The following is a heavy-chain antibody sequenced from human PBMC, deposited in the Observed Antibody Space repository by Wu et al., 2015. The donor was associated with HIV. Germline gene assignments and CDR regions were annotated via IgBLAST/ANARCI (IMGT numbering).Heavy chain of an antibody. CDR2: ISAYNGNT. CDR3: ARYYEPIQTRSYYFDY. V-gene: IGHV1-18*01. J-gene: IGHJ4*02. Sequence: QVQLVQSGAEVKKPGASVKVSCKASGYTFSSYGIIWVRQAPGQGLEWMGWISAYNGNTKYAQKLQGRVTMTTDTSTSTAYMELRSLRSDDTAVYYCARYYEPIQTRSYYFDYWGQGTLVTVSS. D-gene: IGHD1-14*01. CDR1: GYTFSSYG.